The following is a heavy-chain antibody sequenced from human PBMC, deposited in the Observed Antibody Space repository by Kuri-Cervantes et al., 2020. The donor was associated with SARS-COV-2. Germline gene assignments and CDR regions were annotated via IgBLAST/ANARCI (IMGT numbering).Heavy chain of an antibody. CDR3: AKDVAAAGYLDY. Sequence: GESLKISCAASGFTFSSYAMSWVRQAPGKGLEWVSAISGSGGSTYHADSVKGRFTITRDNSKNTLYLQMNSLRAEDTAVYYCAKDVAAAGYLDYRGQGTLVTVSS. D-gene: IGHD6-13*01. CDR1: GFTFSSYA. J-gene: IGHJ4*02. CDR2: ISGSGGST. V-gene: IGHV3-23*01.